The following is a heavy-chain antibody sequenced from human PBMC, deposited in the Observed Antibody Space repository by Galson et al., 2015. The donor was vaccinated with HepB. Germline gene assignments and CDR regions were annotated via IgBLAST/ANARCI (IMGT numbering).Heavy chain of an antibody. CDR3: AREGGDIVLMVYAAFDY. Sequence: SLRLSCAASGFTFSSYWMSWVRQAPGKGLEWVANIKQDGSEKYYVDSVKGRFTISRDNAKNSLYLQMNSLRAEDTAVYYCAREGGDIVLMVYAAFDYWGQGTLVTVSS. CDR1: GFTFSSYW. J-gene: IGHJ4*02. CDR2: IKQDGSEK. D-gene: IGHD2-8*01. V-gene: IGHV3-7*03.